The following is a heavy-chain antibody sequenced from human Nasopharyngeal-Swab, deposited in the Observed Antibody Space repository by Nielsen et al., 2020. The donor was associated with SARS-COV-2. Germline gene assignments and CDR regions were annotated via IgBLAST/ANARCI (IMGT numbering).Heavy chain of an antibody. J-gene: IGHJ4*02. V-gene: IGHV4-4*02. CDR2: IYHSGST. D-gene: IGHD3-10*01. CDR3: AKVLWFGELYY. Sequence: SETLSLTCAVSGDSISSSNWWSWVRQPPGKGLEWLGEIYHSGSTNYNPSLKSRVIISVEKSKNQFSLKLSSVTAADTAVYYCAKVLWFGELYYWGQGTLVTVSS. CDR1: GDSISSSNW.